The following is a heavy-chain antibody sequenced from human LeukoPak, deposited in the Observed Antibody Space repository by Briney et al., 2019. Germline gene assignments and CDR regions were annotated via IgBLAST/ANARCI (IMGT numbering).Heavy chain of an antibody. CDR2: INHSGST. D-gene: IGHD3-22*01. CDR1: GGSFSGYY. J-gene: IGHJ4*02. CDR3: ARGYYYDSSTPPDY. V-gene: IGHV4-34*01. Sequence: SETLSLICAVYGGSFSGYYWSWIRQPPGKGLEWIGEINHSGSTNYNPSLKSRVTISVDTSKNQFSLKLSSVTAADTAVYYCARGYYYDSSTPPDYWGQGTLVTVSS.